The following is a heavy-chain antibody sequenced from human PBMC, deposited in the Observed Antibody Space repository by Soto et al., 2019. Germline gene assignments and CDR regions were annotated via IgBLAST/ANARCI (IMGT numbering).Heavy chain of an antibody. J-gene: IGHJ6*02. CDR2: IIPISGTA. V-gene: IGHV1-69*01. D-gene: IGHD2-2*01. CDR3: ARSQGSSTSLEIYYYYYYGMDV. CDR1: GGTFSSYA. Sequence: KISCKGSGGTFSSYAISWVRQAPGQGLEWMGGIIPISGTANYAQKFQGRVTITADESTSTAYMELSSLRSEDTAVYYCARSQGSSTSLEIYYYYYYGMDVWGQGTTVTVSS.